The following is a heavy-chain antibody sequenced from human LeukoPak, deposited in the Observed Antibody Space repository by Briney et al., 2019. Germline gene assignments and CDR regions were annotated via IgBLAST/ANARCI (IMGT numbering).Heavy chain of an antibody. CDR3: SWVAEAVLRLLEWLIGY. D-gene: IGHD3-3*01. J-gene: IGHJ4*02. V-gene: IGHV3-38-3*01. Sequence: GGSLRFSCAASGFTVSSNEMSWVRQAPGKGLEWVSSISGGSTYYADSRKGRFTISRDNSKNTLHLQMNSLRAEDTAVYYQSWVAEAVLRLLEWLIGYWGQGALVTVSS. CDR2: ISGGST. CDR1: GFTVSSNE.